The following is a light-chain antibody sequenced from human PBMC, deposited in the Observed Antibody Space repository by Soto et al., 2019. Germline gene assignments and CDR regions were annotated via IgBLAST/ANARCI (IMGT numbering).Light chain of an antibody. J-gene: IGKJ4*01. CDR3: QKYDGAPLT. Sequence: DIQMTQSPSSLSASVGDRVTITCRAGQDINIYLAWYQQKPGKVPKLLISAASNLQSGVPSRFSGSGSGTDFTLTITRLKPEDVATYYCQKYDGAPLTFGGGTKVEIK. V-gene: IGKV1-27*01. CDR1: QDINIY. CDR2: AAS.